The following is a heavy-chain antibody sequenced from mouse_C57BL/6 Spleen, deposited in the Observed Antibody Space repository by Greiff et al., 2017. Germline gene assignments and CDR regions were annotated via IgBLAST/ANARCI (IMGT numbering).Heavy chain of an antibody. Sequence: QVQLQQPGAELVMPGASVKLSCKASGYTFTSYWMHWVKQRPGQGLEWIGELDPSDSYTNSNQKFKGKSTLTVDKSSSTAYMQLSSLTSEDSAVYYCARQDYDGYYLYYFDYWGQGTTLTVSS. CDR3: ARQDYDGYYLYYFDY. CDR1: GYTFTSYW. J-gene: IGHJ2*01. V-gene: IGHV1-69*01. CDR2: LDPSDSYT. D-gene: IGHD2-3*01.